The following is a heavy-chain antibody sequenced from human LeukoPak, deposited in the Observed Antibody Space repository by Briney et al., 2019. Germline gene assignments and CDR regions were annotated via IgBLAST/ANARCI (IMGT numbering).Heavy chain of an antibody. V-gene: IGHV1-2*02. CDR2: INPNSGGT. CDR3: ARSGSSGYYYWPFDY. CDR1: GYTFTGYY. Sequence: GASVKVSCKASGYTFTGYYMHWVRQAPGQGLEWMGWINPNSGGTNYAQKFQGRVTMTRDTSISTAYMELSRLRSDDTAVYYCARSGSSGYYYWPFDYWGQGTLVTVSS. D-gene: IGHD3-22*01. J-gene: IGHJ4*02.